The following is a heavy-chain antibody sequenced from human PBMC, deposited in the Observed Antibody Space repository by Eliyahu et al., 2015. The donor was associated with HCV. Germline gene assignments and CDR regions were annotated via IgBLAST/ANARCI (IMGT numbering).Heavy chain of an antibody. CDR3: ARDAGEAWLVISSYYYGMDV. CDR2: ISSSRSYI. V-gene: IGHV3-21*01. Sequence: AASGFTFSNYNMNWVRQAPGKGLEWVSSISSSRSYIYYADSVKGRFTISRDNAKNSLYLQMNSLRAEDTAVYYCARDAGEAWLVISSYYYGMDVWGQGTTVTVSS. D-gene: IGHD6-19*01. J-gene: IGHJ6*02. CDR1: GFTFSNYN.